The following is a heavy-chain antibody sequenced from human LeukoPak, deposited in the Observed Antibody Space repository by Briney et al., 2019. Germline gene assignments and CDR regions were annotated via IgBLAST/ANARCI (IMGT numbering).Heavy chain of an antibody. CDR2: IIPIFGTA. J-gene: IGHJ4*02. V-gene: IGHV1-69*05. D-gene: IGHD3-22*01. CDR3: ARVVRDSSGYVPHYFDY. CDR1: GGTFSSYA. Sequence: ASVKVSCKASGGTFSSYAISWVRQAPGQGLEWMGGIIPIFGTANYAQKFQGRVTITTDESTGTAYMELSSLRSEGTAVYYCARVVRDSSGYVPHYFDYWGQGTLVTVSS.